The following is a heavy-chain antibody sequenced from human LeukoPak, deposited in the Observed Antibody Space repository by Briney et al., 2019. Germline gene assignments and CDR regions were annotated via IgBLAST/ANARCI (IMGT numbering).Heavy chain of an antibody. CDR3: ARVVPPTDYGSGSYFWDPYYFDY. CDR2: ISSSSSTI. D-gene: IGHD3-10*01. J-gene: IGHJ4*02. CDR1: VFTFSSYS. Sequence: GGALRLSRAASVFTFSSYSMNWVRQAPGKGLEWVSYISSSSSTIYFADSVKGRFTISRDNAKNSLYLQMNSLRAEDTAVYYCARVVPPTDYGSGSYFWDPYYFDYWGQGTLVTVSS. V-gene: IGHV3-48*04.